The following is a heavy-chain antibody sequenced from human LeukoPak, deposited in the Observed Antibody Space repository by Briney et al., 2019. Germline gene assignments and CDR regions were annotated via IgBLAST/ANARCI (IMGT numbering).Heavy chain of an antibody. CDR3: AKGTWGGYYFDC. Sequence: GGSLRLSCAASGFTFSSYAMTWVRQAPGKGLDWVSAISTSGSNTYYADSAKGRFTISRDNSKNTLYLQMNSLRAEDTAIYYCAKGTWGGYYFDCWGQGTLVTVPS. J-gene: IGHJ4*02. D-gene: IGHD3-16*01. CDR2: ISTSGSNT. V-gene: IGHV3-23*01. CDR1: GFTFSSYA.